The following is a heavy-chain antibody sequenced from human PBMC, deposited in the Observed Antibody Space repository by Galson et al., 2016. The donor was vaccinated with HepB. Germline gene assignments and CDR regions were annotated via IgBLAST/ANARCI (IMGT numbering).Heavy chain of an antibody. Sequence: SLRLSCATSGFTFMNYAFTWVRQAPGKGLEWVSTLSTSGFATYSAAVNGRFTISRDKSKSSVFLQMTSLRPEATALYFCARTQLAYYFDYWGQGALVSISS. J-gene: IGHJ4*02. CDR2: LSTSGFAT. V-gene: IGHV3-23*01. D-gene: IGHD1-7*01. CDR1: GFTFMNYA. CDR3: ARTQLAYYFDY.